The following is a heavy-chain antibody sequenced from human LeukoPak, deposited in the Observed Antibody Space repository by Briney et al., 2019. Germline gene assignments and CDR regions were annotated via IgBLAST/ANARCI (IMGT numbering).Heavy chain of an antibody. Sequence: SQTLSLTCAISGDSVSSSSAAWNWIRQSPSRGLEWLGRTYYRSKWYNDYAVSVKSRITINPDTSKNQFSLQLNSVTPEDTAVYYCATARPSGPGSAFDIWGQGTMVTVSS. CDR1: GDSVSSSSAA. CDR2: TYYRSKWYN. J-gene: IGHJ3*02. V-gene: IGHV6-1*01. CDR3: ATARPSGPGSAFDI. D-gene: IGHD6-19*01.